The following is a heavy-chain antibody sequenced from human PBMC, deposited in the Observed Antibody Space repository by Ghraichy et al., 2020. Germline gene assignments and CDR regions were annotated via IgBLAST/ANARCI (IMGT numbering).Heavy chain of an antibody. J-gene: IGHJ4*02. D-gene: IGHD3-22*01. CDR1: GFTFSSYS. Sequence: GGSLRLSCAASGFTFSSYSMNWVRQAPGKGLEWVSYISSSSSSIYYADSVKGRFTISRDNAKNSLYLQMNSLRDEDTAVYYCARVNYYDSSGNYYDGTVFGYWGQGTRVTVSS. CDR3: ARVNYYDSSGNYYDGTVFGY. CDR2: ISSSSSSI. V-gene: IGHV3-48*02.